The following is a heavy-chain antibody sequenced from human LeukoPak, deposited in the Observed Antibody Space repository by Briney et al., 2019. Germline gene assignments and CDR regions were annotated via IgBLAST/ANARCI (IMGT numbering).Heavy chain of an antibody. D-gene: IGHD3-22*01. Sequence: SETLSLTCTVSGGSISSYYWGWIRQPPGKGLEWIGYIYYSGSTNYNPSLKSRVTISVDTSKNQFSLKLSSVTAADTAVYYCARSRFAGYYYDSSGYGMDVWGQGTTVTVSS. J-gene: IGHJ6*02. CDR2: IYYSGST. V-gene: IGHV4-59*01. CDR1: GGSISSYY. CDR3: ARSRFAGYYYDSSGYGMDV.